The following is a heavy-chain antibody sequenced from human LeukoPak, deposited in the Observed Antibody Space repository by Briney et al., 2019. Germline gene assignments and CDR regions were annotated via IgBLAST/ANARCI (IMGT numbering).Heavy chain of an antibody. V-gene: IGHV3-23*01. Sequence: GGSLRLSCAASGFTFSSHGLSWVRQAPGKGLEWVSTISGSGDNTYYADSVKGRFTISRDNSKNTLYLQMNSLRVEDTAAYYCAKTPLAYCDGDCDSWGQGTLVTVSS. CDR2: ISGSGDNT. CDR1: GFTFSSHG. D-gene: IGHD2-21*02. CDR3: AKTPLAYCDGDCDS. J-gene: IGHJ5*01.